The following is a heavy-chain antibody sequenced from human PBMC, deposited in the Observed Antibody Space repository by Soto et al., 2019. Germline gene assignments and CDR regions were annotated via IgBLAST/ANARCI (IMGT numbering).Heavy chain of an antibody. Sequence: QLQLQESGPGLVKPSETLSLTCAVSGGSISIATYYWGWVRQPPGKGLEWIGSIYYTGTTYYNPSLKSRVTISVDTSKNQFSLKLTSVTAADTAVYYCARYSSSGYSYGGFDYWGQGTLVTVSS. CDR3: ARYSSSGYSYGGFDY. J-gene: IGHJ4*02. CDR2: IYYTGTT. D-gene: IGHD5-18*01. V-gene: IGHV4-39*01. CDR1: GGSISIATYY.